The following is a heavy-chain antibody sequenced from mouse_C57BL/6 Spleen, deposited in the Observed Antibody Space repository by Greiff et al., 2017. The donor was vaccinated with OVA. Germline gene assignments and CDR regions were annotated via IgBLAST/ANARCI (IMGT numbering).Heavy chain of an antibody. CDR3: TGTSGDY. CDR2: IDPETGGT. J-gene: IGHJ2*01. Sequence: QVHVKQSGAELVRPGASVTLSCKASGYTFTDYEMHWVKQTPVHGLEWIGAIDPETGGTAYNQKFKGKAILTADKSSSTAYMELRSLTSEDSAVYYCTGTSGDYWGQGTTLTVSS. D-gene: IGHD4-1*01. V-gene: IGHV1-15*01. CDR1: GYTFTDYE.